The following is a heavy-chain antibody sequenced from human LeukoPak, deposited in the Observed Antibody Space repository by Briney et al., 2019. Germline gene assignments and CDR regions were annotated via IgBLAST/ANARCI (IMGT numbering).Heavy chain of an antibody. J-gene: IGHJ4*02. D-gene: IGHD3-10*01. CDR1: GFTFSSYS. CDR2: ISSSSSYI. Sequence: GGSLRLSCAASGFTFSSYSMNWVRQAPGKGLEWVSSISSSSSYIYYADSVKGRFTISRDNAKNSLYLQMNSLRAEDTAVYYCASQLWFGESYFDYWGQGTLVPVSS. CDR3: ASQLWFGESYFDY. V-gene: IGHV3-21*01.